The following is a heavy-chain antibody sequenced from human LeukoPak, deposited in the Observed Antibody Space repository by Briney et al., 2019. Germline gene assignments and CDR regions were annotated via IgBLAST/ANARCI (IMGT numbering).Heavy chain of an antibody. Sequence: GGSLRPSCIGSGFFLRSYKMSWFCAAPGRGREWVSSVVYSGDSPHYADAVKGRFTIYRDNTKNILYLQLSSLRVEDTAVYYCTRNSGWYGITWGQGTLVAVSS. D-gene: IGHD6-19*01. J-gene: IGHJ4*02. CDR2: VVYSGDSP. V-gene: IGHV3-23*01. CDR3: TRNSGWYGIT. CDR1: GFFLRSYK.